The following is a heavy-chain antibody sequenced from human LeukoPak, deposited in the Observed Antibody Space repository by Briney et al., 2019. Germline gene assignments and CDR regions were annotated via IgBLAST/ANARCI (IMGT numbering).Heavy chain of an antibody. CDR1: GFTFSSYG. J-gene: IGHJ4*02. CDR2: ISYDGSNK. Sequence: PGGSLRLSCAASGFTFSSYGMHWVRQAPGKGLEWVAVISYDGSNKYYADSVKGRFTISRDNSKNTLYLQMNSLRAEDTAVYYCAKDLAPLSMYYYDSSGYYSYWGQGTLVTVSS. CDR3: AKDLAPLSMYYYDSSGYYSY. D-gene: IGHD3-22*01. V-gene: IGHV3-30*18.